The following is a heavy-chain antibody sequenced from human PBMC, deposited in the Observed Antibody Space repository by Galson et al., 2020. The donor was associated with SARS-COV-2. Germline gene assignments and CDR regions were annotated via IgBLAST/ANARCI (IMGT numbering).Heavy chain of an antibody. CDR3: ARSGSAILLYYYGMDV. CDR2: INPSGGST. CDR1: GYTFTSYY. J-gene: IGHJ6*02. Sequence: ASVKVSCKASGYTFTSYYMHWVRQAPGQGLEWMGIINPSGGSTSYAQKFQGRVTMTRDTSTSTVYMELSSLRSEDTALYYCARSGSAILLYYYGMDVWGQGTTVTVSS. V-gene: IGHV1-46*01. D-gene: IGHD2-21*02.